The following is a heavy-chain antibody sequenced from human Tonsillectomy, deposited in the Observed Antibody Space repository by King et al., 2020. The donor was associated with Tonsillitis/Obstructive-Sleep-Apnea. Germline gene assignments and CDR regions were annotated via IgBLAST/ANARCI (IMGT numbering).Heavy chain of an antibody. Sequence: VQLVESGGGVVQPGRSLRLSCAASGFTFSSYGMHWVRQAPGKGLEWGAVIWYDGSNKYYADSVKGRFTISRDNSKNTLYLQMKRLRAEDTAVYYCARLSDYVDYWGQGTLVTVSS. J-gene: IGHJ4*02. CDR3: ARLSDYVDY. CDR2: IWYDGSNK. V-gene: IGHV3-33*01. CDR1: GFTFSSYG.